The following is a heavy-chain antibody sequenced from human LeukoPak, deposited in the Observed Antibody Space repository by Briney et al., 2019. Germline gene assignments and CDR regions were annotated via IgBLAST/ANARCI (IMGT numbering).Heavy chain of an antibody. CDR1: GGTFSSYA. D-gene: IGHD3-16*02. CDR2: IIPILGIA. J-gene: IGHJ4*02. CDR3: ASARRSTFGGVIVYELGN. V-gene: IGHV1-69*04. Sequence: SVKVSCKASGGTFSSYAISWVRQAPGQGLEWMGRIIPILGIANYAQKFQGRVTITADKSTSTAYMELSSLRSEDTAVYYCASARRSTFGGVIVYELGNWGQGTLVTVSS.